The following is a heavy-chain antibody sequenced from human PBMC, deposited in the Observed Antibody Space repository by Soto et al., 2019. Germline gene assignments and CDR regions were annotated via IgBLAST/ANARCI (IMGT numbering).Heavy chain of an antibody. Sequence: ASVKVSCKASGYTFTSYDINWVRQTTGQGLEWMGWMNPNSGNTGYAQKFQGRVTMTRNTSISTAYMELSSLRSEDTAVYYCARALGYCRSTSGYDVGQGSPNWFDPWGQGTLVTVS. CDR3: ARALGYCRSTSGYDVGQGSPNWFDP. V-gene: IGHV1-8*01. D-gene: IGHD2-2*01. CDR1: GYTFTSYD. J-gene: IGHJ5*02. CDR2: MNPNSGNT.